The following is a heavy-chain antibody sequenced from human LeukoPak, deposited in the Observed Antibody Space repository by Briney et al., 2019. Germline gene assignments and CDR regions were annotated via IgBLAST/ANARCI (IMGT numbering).Heavy chain of an antibody. D-gene: IGHD4/OR15-4a*01. V-gene: IGHV3-33*08. CDR1: GFIFSTYG. CDR3: ARRAGAYSHPYDY. J-gene: IGHJ4*02. Sequence: GGSLRLSCAASGFIFSTYGTHWVRQAPGKGLEWVAVLGSDGKTTYYADSVKGRFTISRDNSKNTLYLQMNSLRAEDTAVYYCARRAGAYSHPYDYWGQGTLVTVSS. CDR2: LGSDGKTT.